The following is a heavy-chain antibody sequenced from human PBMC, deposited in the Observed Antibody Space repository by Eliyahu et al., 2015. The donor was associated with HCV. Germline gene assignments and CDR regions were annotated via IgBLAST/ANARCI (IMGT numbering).Heavy chain of an antibody. J-gene: IGHJ4*02. CDR1: GFTFGGNA. Sequence: EVQLLESGGGLVQPGGSLRLSCAASGFTFGGNALSWVRQAPGKGLEWVSTISATGGSTYYADSVKGRFTISRDISNNTQYLQMNSLRAEDTAVYYCCTEHRDGYNLFDYWGQGTLVTVSS. D-gene: IGHD5-24*01. CDR2: ISATGGST. V-gene: IGHV3-23*01. CDR3: CTEHRDGYNLFDY.